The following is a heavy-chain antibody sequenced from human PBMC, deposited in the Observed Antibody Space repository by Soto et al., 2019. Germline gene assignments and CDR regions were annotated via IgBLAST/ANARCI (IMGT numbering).Heavy chain of an antibody. D-gene: IGHD3-3*01. CDR1: GGSISSNY. CDR2: IYYTGST. CDR3: ARSYPNTIFGVVPSRGLDV. Sequence: SETLSLTCIVSGGSISSNYWSWIRQPPGKGLEWIGYIYYTGSTNFNPSLKNRVIISVDTSKNQFSLKLSSVTAADTAVYYCARSYPNTIFGVVPSRGLDVWGQGTTVTVSS. J-gene: IGHJ6*02. V-gene: IGHV4-59*01.